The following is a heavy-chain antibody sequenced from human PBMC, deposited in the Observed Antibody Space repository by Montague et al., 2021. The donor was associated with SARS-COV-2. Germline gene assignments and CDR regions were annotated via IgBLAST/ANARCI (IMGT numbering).Heavy chain of an antibody. Sequence: SETLSLTCTVSGGSIRSSSYYWGWIRQPPGKGLEFIASVSSSGRTHYXPSLQSRVTLSVDTSKNEISLKVTSVTAADTSVYYCARLALSGWPSYYLYGLDAWGPGTMITVSS. J-gene: IGHJ6*01. CDR1: GGSIRSSSYY. CDR2: VSSSGRT. D-gene: IGHD6-19*01. CDR3: ARLALSGWPSYYLYGLDA. V-gene: IGHV4-39*01.